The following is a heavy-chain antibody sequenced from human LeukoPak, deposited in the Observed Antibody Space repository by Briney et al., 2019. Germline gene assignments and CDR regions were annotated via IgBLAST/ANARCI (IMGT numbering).Heavy chain of an antibody. D-gene: IGHD3-10*01. J-gene: IGHJ6*02. V-gene: IGHV3-21*01. CDR3: ARVLLLWFGELLYYYYGMDV. CDR1: GFTFSSYS. CDR2: ISSSSSYI. Sequence: GGSLRLSCAASGFTFSSYSMNWVRQPPGKGLEWVSSISSSSSYIYYADSVKGRFTISRDNAKNSLYLQMNSLRAEDTAVYYCARVLLLWFGELLYYYYGMDVWGQGTTVTVSS.